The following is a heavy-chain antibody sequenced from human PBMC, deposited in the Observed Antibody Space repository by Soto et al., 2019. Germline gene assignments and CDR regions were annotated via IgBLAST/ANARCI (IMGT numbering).Heavy chain of an antibody. D-gene: IGHD5-18*01. CDR3: AREGEIQLWLQSLDY. Sequence: PWGSLRISFAGSGFTFSSYSINWVRPSPLKWLELVSYISSSSSTIYYAGSVKGRFTISRDNAKNSLYLQMNSLRDEDTAVYYCAREGEIQLWLQSLDYWGQGTLVTVSS. J-gene: IGHJ4*02. V-gene: IGHV3-48*02. CDR1: GFTFSSYS. CDR2: ISSSSSTI.